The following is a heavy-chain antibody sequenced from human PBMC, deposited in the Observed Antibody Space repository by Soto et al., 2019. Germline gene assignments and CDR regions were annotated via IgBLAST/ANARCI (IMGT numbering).Heavy chain of an antibody. Sequence: PGGSLRLSCAASGSTFSNAWMTWVRQAPGKGLEWVGHIKSKTDGGTTHYAAPVEGRFTISRDDSKNTLYLHMNSLKTEETAVYYCSTYDYIWGTDRYRWAYWGQGTLVTVSS. CDR1: GSTFSNAW. D-gene: IGHD3-16*02. CDR2: IKSKTDGGTT. J-gene: IGHJ4*02. CDR3: STYDYIWGTDRYRWAY. V-gene: IGHV3-15*01.